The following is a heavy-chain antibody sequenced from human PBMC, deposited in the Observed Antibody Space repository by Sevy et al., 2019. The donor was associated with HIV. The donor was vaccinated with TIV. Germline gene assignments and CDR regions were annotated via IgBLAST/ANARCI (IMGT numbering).Heavy chain of an antibody. D-gene: IGHD6-13*01. CDR1: GGSISSSSYY. J-gene: IGHJ4*02. V-gene: IGHV4-39*01. Sequence: SETLSLTCTVSGGSISSSSYYWGWIRQPPGKGLEWIGSIYYSGSTYYHPSLKSRVTISVDTSKNQFSLKLSSVTAADTAVYYCARRLAAAGSFDYWGQGTLVTVSS. CDR3: ARRLAAAGSFDY. CDR2: IYYSGST.